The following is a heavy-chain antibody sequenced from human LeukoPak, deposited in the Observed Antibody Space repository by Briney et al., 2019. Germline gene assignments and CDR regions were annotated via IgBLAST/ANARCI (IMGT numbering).Heavy chain of an antibody. J-gene: IGHJ4*02. Sequence: GGTLRLSCAASGFTFSSYSMNWVRQAPGKGLEWVSYISSSSSIIYYADSVKGRCTISRDNATNSLYLQMKSLSAENTAVYYFARGKRPHDVVVLTDAYWGQGTLVTVSS. V-gene: IGHV3-48*01. D-gene: IGHD2-2*01. CDR3: ARGKRPHDVVVLTDAY. CDR2: ISSSSSII. CDR1: GFTFSSYS.